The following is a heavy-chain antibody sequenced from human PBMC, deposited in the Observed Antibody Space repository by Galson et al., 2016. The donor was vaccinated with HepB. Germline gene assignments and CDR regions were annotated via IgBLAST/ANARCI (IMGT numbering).Heavy chain of an antibody. CDR2: ITGSDGST. V-gene: IGHV3-23*01. CDR1: GFTFTNYA. J-gene: IGHJ4*02. Sequence: SLRLSCAASGFTFTNYAMSWVRQAPGKGLEWVSGITGSDGSTRYADPVKGRFIISRDNSKNTRYLQMDSLRAEDTAVYYCAKGSNGGTKFIDFWGQGTLVTVSS. CDR3: AKGSNGGTKFIDF. D-gene: IGHD6-19*01.